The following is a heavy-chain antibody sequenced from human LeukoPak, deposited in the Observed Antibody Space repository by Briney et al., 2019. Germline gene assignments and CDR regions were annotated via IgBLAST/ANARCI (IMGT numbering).Heavy chain of an antibody. CDR2: ISGSGGST. CDR1: GFTFSSYS. V-gene: IGHV3-23*01. J-gene: IGHJ4*02. CDR3: AKPSGLGATTGEFDY. Sequence: PGGSLRLSCAASGFTFSSYSMHWVRQAPGKGLEWVSAISGSGGSTYYADSVKGRFTISRDNSKNTLYLQMNSLRAEDTAVYYCAKPSGLGATTGEFDYWGQGTLVTVSS. D-gene: IGHD1-26*01.